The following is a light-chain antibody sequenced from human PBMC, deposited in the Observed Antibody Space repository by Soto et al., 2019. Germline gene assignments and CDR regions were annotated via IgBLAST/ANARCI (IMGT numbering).Light chain of an antibody. J-gene: IGLJ2*01. V-gene: IGLV3-10*01. Sequence: SYELTQPPSVSVSPGQTARITCSGDALPKKNAYWYQQRSGQAPVLVIYGDNKRPSGIPERFSVSSSGTVATLTISGAQVEDEADYFCYSTDSSNSRGVFGGGTKLTGL. CDR1: ALPKKN. CDR3: YSTDSSNSRGV. CDR2: GDN.